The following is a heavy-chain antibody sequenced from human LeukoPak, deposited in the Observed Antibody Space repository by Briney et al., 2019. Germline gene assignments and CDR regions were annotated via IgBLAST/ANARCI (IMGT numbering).Heavy chain of an antibody. CDR3: AGGAGGNSGVNYYYYYYGMDV. J-gene: IGHJ6*02. CDR1: GFTFSSYE. D-gene: IGHD4-23*01. CDR2: ISSSGSTI. Sequence: GGSLRLSCAASGFTFSSYEMNWVRQAPGKGLEWVSYISSSGSTIYYADSVKGRLTISRDNAKNSLYLQMNSLRAEDTAVYYCAGGAGGNSGVNYYYYYYGMDVWGQGTTVTVSS. V-gene: IGHV3-48*03.